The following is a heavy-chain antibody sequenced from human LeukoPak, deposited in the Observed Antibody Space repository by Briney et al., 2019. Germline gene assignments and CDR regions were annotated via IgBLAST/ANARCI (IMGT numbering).Heavy chain of an antibody. V-gene: IGHV3-64*01. CDR2: ISSNGGST. CDR1: GFTFSSYA. CDR3: ARANSSGYYLDY. D-gene: IGHD3-22*01. J-gene: IGHJ4*02. Sequence: GGSLRLSCAASGFTFSSYAMHWVRQAPGKGLEYVSAISSNGGSTYYANSVKGRFTISRDNSKNTLYLQMNSLRAEDTAVYYCARANSSGYYLDYWGQGTLVTVSS.